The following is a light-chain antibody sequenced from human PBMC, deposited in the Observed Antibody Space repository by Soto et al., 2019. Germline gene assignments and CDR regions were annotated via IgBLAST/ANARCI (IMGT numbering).Light chain of an antibody. Sequence: DIQLTQSPSFLSASVGDRVTITCRASQDISSYLAWYQQKPGKAPKLLIFGASTLQSGVPSRFSGSGSGTEFTLTISSLQPEDFATYYCQQLNSYSIFTFGPGTKVEI. J-gene: IGKJ3*01. V-gene: IGKV1-9*01. CDR2: GAS. CDR3: QQLNSYSIFT. CDR1: QDISSY.